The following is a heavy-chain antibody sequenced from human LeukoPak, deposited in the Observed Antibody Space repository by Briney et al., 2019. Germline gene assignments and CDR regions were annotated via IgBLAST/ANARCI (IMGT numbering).Heavy chain of an antibody. J-gene: IGHJ4*02. CDR1: GFTFGDYA. D-gene: IGHD3-22*01. CDR2: IRRKAYGGTT. CDR3: QTYYCDSSGYYYIDQ. Sequence: GGSLRLSCTTSGFTFGDYAMSWVRQAPGKGLEWVGFIRRKAYGGTTEYAASVKGRFTISRDDSKSIAYLQMNSLKTEDTAVYYCQTYYCDSSGYYYIDQWGQGTLVTVSS. V-gene: IGHV3-49*04.